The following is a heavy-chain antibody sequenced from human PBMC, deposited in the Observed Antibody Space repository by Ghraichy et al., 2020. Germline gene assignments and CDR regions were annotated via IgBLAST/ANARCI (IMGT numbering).Heavy chain of an antibody. V-gene: IGHV3-23*01. Sequence: GGSLRLSCAASGFTFSSYAMSWVRQAPGKGLEWVSAISGSGGSTYYADSVKGRFTISRDNSKNTLYLQMNSLRAEDTAVYYCAKDRHDFWSGYYPLTDAFDIWGQGTMVTVSS. CDR3: AKDRHDFWSGYYPLTDAFDI. CDR1: GFTFSSYA. CDR2: ISGSGGST. D-gene: IGHD3-3*01. J-gene: IGHJ3*02.